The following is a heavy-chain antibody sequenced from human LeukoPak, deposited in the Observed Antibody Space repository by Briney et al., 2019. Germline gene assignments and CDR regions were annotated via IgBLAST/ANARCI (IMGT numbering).Heavy chain of an antibody. CDR2: IMGNGATT. Sequence: PGGSLRLSCAASGFTFSTHAMSWVRQTPGKGLEWLSTIMGNGATTYYPDSVKGRFTISRDNSKNTLYLQMDSLRAEDTALYYCAKKAGCSGGSCHYFDSWGQGTLVAVSS. CDR1: GFTFSTHA. J-gene: IGHJ4*02. V-gene: IGHV3-23*01. D-gene: IGHD2-15*01. CDR3: AKKAGCSGGSCHYFDS.